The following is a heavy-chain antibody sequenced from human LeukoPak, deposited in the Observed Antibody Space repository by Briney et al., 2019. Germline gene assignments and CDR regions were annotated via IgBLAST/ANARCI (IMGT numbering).Heavy chain of an antibody. CDR3: ARGRNSYGYPPPRFDY. D-gene: IGHD5-18*01. J-gene: IGHJ4*02. CDR1: GGSISSSNW. V-gene: IGHV4-4*02. CDR2: INHSGST. Sequence: SETLSLTCAVSGGSISSSNWWSWVRQPPGKGLEWIGEINHSGSTNYNPSLKSRVTISVDTSKNQFSLKLSSVTAADTAVYYCARGRNSYGYPPPRFDYWGQGTLVTVSS.